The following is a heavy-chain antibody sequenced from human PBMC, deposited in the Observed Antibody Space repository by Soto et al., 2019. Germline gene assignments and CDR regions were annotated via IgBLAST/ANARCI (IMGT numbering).Heavy chain of an antibody. CDR1: GGSISSGGYY. Sequence: SETLSLTCTVSGGSISSGGYYRSWIRQHPGKGLEWIGYIYYSGSTYYNPSLKSRVTISVDTSKNQFSLKLSSVTAADTAVYYCARVYYDSSGYAKYYFDYWGQGTLVTVS. D-gene: IGHD3-22*01. J-gene: IGHJ4*02. CDR3: ARVYYDSSGYAKYYFDY. CDR2: IYYSGST. V-gene: IGHV4-31*03.